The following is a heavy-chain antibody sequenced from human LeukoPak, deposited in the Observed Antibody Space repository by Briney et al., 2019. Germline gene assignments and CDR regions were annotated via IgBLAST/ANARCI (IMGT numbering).Heavy chain of an antibody. D-gene: IGHD3-22*01. Sequence: SVKVSCKASGGTFSSYAISWVRQAPGEGIEWMGGIIPIFATANYAQKFQGRVTITADESTSTAYMELSSLRSEDTAVYYCARGPITTRSHFDYWGQGTLVTVSS. V-gene: IGHV1-69*13. CDR3: ARGPITTRSHFDY. CDR1: GGTFSSYA. J-gene: IGHJ4*02. CDR2: IIPIFATA.